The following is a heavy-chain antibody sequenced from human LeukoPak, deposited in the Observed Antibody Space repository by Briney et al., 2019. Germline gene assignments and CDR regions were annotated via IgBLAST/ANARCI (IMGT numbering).Heavy chain of an antibody. J-gene: IGHJ6*02. Sequence: GGSLRLSCAASGFTFSSYEMNWVRQAPGKGLEWVSYISSSCSTIYYADSVKGRFTISRDNAKNSLYLQMNSLRAEDTAVYYCARDWCSSTSCYVGSYYYYGMDVWGQGTTVTVSS. CDR1: GFTFSSYE. CDR2: ISSSCSTI. V-gene: IGHV3-48*03. D-gene: IGHD2-2*01. CDR3: ARDWCSSTSCYVGSYYYYGMDV.